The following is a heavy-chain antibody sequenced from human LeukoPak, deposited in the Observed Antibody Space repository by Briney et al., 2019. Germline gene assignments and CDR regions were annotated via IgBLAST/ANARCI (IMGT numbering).Heavy chain of an antibody. D-gene: IGHD6-13*01. Sequence: SETLSLTCAVYGGSFSGYYWSWIRQPPGKGLEWIGEINHSGSTNYNPSLKSRVTISVDTSKNQFSLKLSSVTAADTAVYYCARGVKAAAGPHFDYWGQGTVVTVSS. J-gene: IGHJ4*02. CDR3: ARGVKAAAGPHFDY. V-gene: IGHV4-34*01. CDR2: INHSGST. CDR1: GGSFSGYY.